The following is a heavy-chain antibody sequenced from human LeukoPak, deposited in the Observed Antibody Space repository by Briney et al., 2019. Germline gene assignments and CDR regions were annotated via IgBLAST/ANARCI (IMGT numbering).Heavy chain of an antibody. CDR2: ISSSGSTI. CDR1: GFTFSDYY. Sequence: GGSLRLSCAASGFTFSDYYMSWIRQAPGKGLEWVSYISSSGSTIYYADSVKGRFTISRDNAKNSLYLQMNSLRAEDTAVYYCARDLMNPDGNVWGTEMDGHWGQGTLVTVSS. D-gene: IGHD3-16*01. CDR3: ARDLMNPDGNVWGTEMDGH. V-gene: IGHV3-11*01. J-gene: IGHJ4*02.